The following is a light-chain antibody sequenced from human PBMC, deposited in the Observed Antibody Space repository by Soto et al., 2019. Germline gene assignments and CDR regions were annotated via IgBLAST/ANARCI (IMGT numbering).Light chain of an antibody. Sequence: EIILTQFLPTLFLSPKERATLSCRASQSVSNYLAWYQQKPGQAPRLLIYDASNRATGIPARFSGSGSGTDFTLTISSLEPEAFAVYFCQHRAGWPPALTFGGGTKVDIK. CDR1: QSVSNY. CDR3: QHRAGWPPALT. J-gene: IGKJ4*01. CDR2: DAS. V-gene: IGKV3-11*01.